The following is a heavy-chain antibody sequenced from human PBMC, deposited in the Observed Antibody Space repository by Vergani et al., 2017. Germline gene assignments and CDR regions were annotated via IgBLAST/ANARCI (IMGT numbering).Heavy chain of an antibody. V-gene: IGHV4-30-2*01. Sequence: QLQLQESGSGLVKPSQTLSLTCAVSGVSISSGGYSWSWIRQPPGKCLEWIGYIYHSGSTYYNPSLKSRVSISVDMSKNQFSLKLSSVTAADTAVYYCARGNDYGDVDYWGQGTLVTVSS. D-gene: IGHD4-17*01. CDR2: IYHSGST. CDR3: ARGNDYGDVDY. CDR1: GVSISSGGYS. J-gene: IGHJ4*02.